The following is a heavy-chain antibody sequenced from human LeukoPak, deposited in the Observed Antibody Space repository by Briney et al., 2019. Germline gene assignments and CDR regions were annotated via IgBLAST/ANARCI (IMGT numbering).Heavy chain of an antibody. D-gene: IGHD2-2*01. CDR1: GETFTGYS. V-gene: IGHV1-69*05. CDR3: ARSVDEVPAAAFDY. CDR2: IIPIFGTA. J-gene: IGHJ4*02. Sequence: VASVKVSCKASGETFTGYSINWVRQAPGQGLEWMGWIIPIFGTANYAQKFQGRVTITRDDSTSSAYMELSSLRSEDTAVYYCARSVDEVPAAAFDYWGQGTLVTVSS.